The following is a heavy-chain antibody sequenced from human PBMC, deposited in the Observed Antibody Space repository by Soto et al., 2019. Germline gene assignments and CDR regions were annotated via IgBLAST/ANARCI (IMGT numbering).Heavy chain of an antibody. Sequence: SETLSLTCTVSGGSISSYYWSWIRQPPGKGLEWIGYIYYSGSTNYNPSLKSRVTISVDTSKNQFSLKLSSVTAADTAVYFCARGGVVRGVLRRLDPWGQGTLVTVSS. CDR1: GGSISSYY. V-gene: IGHV4-59*01. J-gene: IGHJ5*02. CDR3: ARGGVVRGVLRRLDP. D-gene: IGHD3-10*01. CDR2: IYYSGST.